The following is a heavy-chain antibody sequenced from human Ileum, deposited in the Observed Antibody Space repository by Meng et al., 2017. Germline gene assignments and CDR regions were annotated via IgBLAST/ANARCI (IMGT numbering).Heavy chain of an antibody. V-gene: IGHV4-34*01. CDR1: GGSFSGYY. J-gene: IGHJ4*02. CDR2: INHSGST. Sequence: QVQLQQWGAGLLKASETLALTCAVYGGSFSGYYWSWIRQPPGKGLEWIGEINHSGSTNYNPSLKSRVTISVDTSKNQFSLKLSSVTAADTAVYYCARNYYDSSGEDSNDYWGQGTLVTVSS. CDR3: ARNYYDSSGEDSNDY. D-gene: IGHD3-22*01.